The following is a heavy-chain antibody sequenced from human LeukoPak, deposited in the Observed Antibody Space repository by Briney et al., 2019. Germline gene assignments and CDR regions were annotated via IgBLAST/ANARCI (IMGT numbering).Heavy chain of an antibody. Sequence: ASVKVSCKASGYTFTSYEIHWVRQAAGQGQEWMGWTNPNNGNTEYDQKFQDRVNMTRNPAISTPYMELNSLTSEDTAIYFCARARGVTSSWHSLRYWGQGTMVTVSS. D-gene: IGHD4-17*01. CDR3: ARARGVTSSWHSLRY. CDR1: GYTFTSYE. CDR2: TNPNNGNT. V-gene: IGHV1-8*01. J-gene: IGHJ4*02.